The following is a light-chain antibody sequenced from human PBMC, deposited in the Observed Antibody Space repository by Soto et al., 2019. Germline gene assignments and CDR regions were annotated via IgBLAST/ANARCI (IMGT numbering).Light chain of an antibody. J-gene: IGKJ5*01. V-gene: IGKV3-20*01. Sequence: EIVLTQSPGTLSLSPGERATLSCRASQSISSSYLAWYQQKPGQAPRLVMYGASNRATGIPDRFSGFGSGTDFTLTISRLEPEDSAVYYCQQYGSSPITFGQGTRLEIK. CDR2: GAS. CDR3: QQYGSSPIT. CDR1: QSISSSY.